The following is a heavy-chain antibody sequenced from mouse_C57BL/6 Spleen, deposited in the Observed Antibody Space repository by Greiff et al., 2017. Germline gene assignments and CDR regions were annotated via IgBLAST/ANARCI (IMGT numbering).Heavy chain of an antibody. CDR1: GYAFSSSW. V-gene: IGHV1-80*01. CDR2: ICPGEGDT. Sequence: VKLVESRTELVEPGASVKISCKASGYAFSSSWINWGKPRPGKGLEWIGQICPGEGDTNYNGKFKGKATLTADKASSTAYMQLSSLTAEDSAVYCCARRGLSFAYWGQGTLVTVSA. CDR3: ARRGLSFAY. D-gene: IGHD3-3*01. J-gene: IGHJ3*01.